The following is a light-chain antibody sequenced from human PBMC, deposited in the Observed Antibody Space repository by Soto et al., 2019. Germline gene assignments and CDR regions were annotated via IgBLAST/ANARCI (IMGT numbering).Light chain of an antibody. J-gene: IGLJ1*01. Sequence: QSVLTQPPSVSGAPGQRVTISCTGSSSDVGRYNYISWYQQRPGKAPKLIIYEVSKRPSGVPDRLSGFKYGNTASLTVSGLQAEDEADYYCSSYAGNSRYVFGTGTKVTVL. CDR2: EVS. V-gene: IGLV2-8*01. CDR1: SSDVGRYNY. CDR3: SSYAGNSRYV.